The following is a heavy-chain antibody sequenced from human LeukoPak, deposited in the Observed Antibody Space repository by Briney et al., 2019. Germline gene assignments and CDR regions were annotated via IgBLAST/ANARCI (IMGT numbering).Heavy chain of an antibody. D-gene: IGHD4-17*01. J-gene: IGHJ6*03. V-gene: IGHV4-38-2*01. CDR2: IYHSGST. CDR3: ARHDYGGPFYYYYMDV. Sequence: TSETLSLTCAVSGYSISSGYYWGWIRPPPGKGLEWIGRIYHSGSTYYNPSLKSRVTISVDTSKNQFSLKLSSVTAADTAVYYCARHDYGGPFYYYYMDVWGKGTTVTVSS. CDR1: GYSISSGYY.